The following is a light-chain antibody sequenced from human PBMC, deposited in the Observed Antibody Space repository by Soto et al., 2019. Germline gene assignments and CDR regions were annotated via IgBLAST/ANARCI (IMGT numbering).Light chain of an antibody. V-gene: IGKV4-1*01. CDR2: WAS. CDR3: QQYYSTPWT. J-gene: IGKJ1*01. Sequence: DIVMTQSPDYLAVSLGEMATINCKSSQSVLYSADNKNYLAWYQQKPGQPPKLLIYWASTRESGVPDRFSGSGSGTDFTLTISSLQAEDVAVYYCQQYYSTPWTFGQGTNVEIK. CDR1: QSVLYSADNKNY.